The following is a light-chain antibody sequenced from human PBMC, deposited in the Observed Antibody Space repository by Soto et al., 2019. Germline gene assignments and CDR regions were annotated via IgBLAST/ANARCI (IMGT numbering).Light chain of an antibody. CDR2: GAS. V-gene: IGKV3-15*01. CDR1: QSVNSN. Sequence: EIAMTQSPATLSVSPGERATLSCRASQSVNSNLAWYQQKPGQAPRLLIYGASTRATGIPARFSGRGSGTELTVTISSLQAEDLAVYYCQQYNNWPHTVGGGTKVEIK. J-gene: IGKJ4*01. CDR3: QQYNNWPHT.